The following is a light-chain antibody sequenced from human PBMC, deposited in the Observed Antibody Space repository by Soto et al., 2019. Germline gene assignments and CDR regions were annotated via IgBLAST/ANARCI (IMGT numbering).Light chain of an antibody. J-gene: IGLJ2*01. V-gene: IGLV2-14*01. CDR2: EVS. CDR1: GSDVGGYNY. CDR3: SSYTSGTTLVV. Sequence: QSALTQPASVSGSPGQSITISCTGTGSDVGGYNYVSWYQQHPGKAPKLVIYEVSYRPSGVSKRFSGSKSGNTASLTISGLQTEDEADYYCSSYTSGTTLVVFGGGTKLTVL.